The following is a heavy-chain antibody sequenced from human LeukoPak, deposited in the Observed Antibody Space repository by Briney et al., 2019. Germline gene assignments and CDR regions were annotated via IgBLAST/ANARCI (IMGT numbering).Heavy chain of an antibody. Sequence: SETLSLTCTVAGVSISSDDWTWIRQPPGKGLEWIGYVYYNWSTNYNPSLKSRVSISVDTSKNQFSLNLSSVTATDTAVYYCAREDGYNFRVIDYWGQGTLVTVSS. J-gene: IGHJ4*02. D-gene: IGHD5-24*01. CDR1: GVSISSDD. CDR2: VYYNWST. V-gene: IGHV4-59*01. CDR3: AREDGYNFRVIDY.